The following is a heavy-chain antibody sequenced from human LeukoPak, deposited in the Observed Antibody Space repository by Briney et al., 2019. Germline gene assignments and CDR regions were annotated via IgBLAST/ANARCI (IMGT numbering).Heavy chain of an antibody. CDR1: GDRVSSNSAA. D-gene: IGHD4-11*01. Sequence: SQTLSLTCAISGDRVSSNSAAWNWIRQSPSRGLEWLGRTYYRSKWYNDYAVSVKSRITINPDTSKNQFSLQLNSVTPEDTAVYYCARDLTTVLARGLDYWGQGTLVTVSS. CDR2: TYYRSKWYN. CDR3: ARDLTTVLARGLDY. V-gene: IGHV6-1*01. J-gene: IGHJ4*02.